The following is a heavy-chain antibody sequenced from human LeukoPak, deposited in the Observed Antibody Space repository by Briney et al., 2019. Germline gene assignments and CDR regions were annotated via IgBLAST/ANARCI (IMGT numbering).Heavy chain of an antibody. CDR1: GFSVSSTY. V-gene: IGHV3-66*01. CDR3: ARDGYNDYGGRYFDY. CDR2: VSSGGYT. D-gene: IGHD4-23*01. Sequence: PGGSLRLSCAASGFSVSSTYLSWVRQAPGRGLEWVSIVSSGGYTHYADSVKGRFTISRDNSKNTLYLQMNSLRAEDTAVYYCARDGYNDYGGRYFDYWGQGTLVTVSS. J-gene: IGHJ4*02.